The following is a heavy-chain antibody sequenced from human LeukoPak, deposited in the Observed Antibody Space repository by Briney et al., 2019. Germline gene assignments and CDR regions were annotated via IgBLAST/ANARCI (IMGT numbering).Heavy chain of an antibody. J-gene: IGHJ6*03. CDR2: INPSGGST. CDR3: ARLVVLGGSFKDYYYYMDV. CDR1: GYTFTSYY. D-gene: IGHD1-26*01. V-gene: IGHV1-46*01. Sequence: ASVKVSCKASGYTFTSYYMHWVRQAPGQGLEWMGIINPSGGSTSYAQKFQGRVTMTRDTSTSTVYMELSSLRSEDTAVYYSARLVVLGGSFKDYYYYMDVWGKGTTVTVSS.